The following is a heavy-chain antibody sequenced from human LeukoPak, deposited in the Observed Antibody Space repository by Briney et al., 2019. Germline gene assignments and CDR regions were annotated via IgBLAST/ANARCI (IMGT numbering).Heavy chain of an antibody. J-gene: IGHJ4*02. Sequence: PSETLSLTCTVSGGPISSSPYYWGWIRQPPGKGLEWIGSIAYSGSTFYNPSIRRRLTISVDTSKKQFSLKLSSLTAADTAVIYCARLSPYLGSGSSAFPDDFWCQGTLVTVSS. CDR2: IAYSGST. CDR3: ARLSPYLGSGSSAFPDDF. V-gene: IGHV4-39*01. D-gene: IGHD3-10*01. CDR1: GGPISSSPYY.